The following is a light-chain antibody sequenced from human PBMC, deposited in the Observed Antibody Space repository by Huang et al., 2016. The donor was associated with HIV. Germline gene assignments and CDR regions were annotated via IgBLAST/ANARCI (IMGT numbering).Light chain of an antibody. V-gene: IGKV3-15*01. CDR1: QSVGSN. J-gene: IGKJ2*01. CDR3: QQYNNWPPYT. CDR2: CAS. Sequence: EIVMTQSPATLSVSPGERATLSCRASQSVGSNLAWYQQKPGQAPRLLIYCASTRATAIPARFSGSGSGTEFTLTISSLQSEDFAVYYCQQYNNWPPYTFGQGTNLEIK.